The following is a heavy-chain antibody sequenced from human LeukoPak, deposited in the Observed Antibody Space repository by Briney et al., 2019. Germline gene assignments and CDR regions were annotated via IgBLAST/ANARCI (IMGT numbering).Heavy chain of an antibody. CDR3: ARDRLMAAAGTP. CDR1: GFTFSSYA. D-gene: IGHD6-13*01. J-gene: IGHJ5*02. V-gene: IGHV3-30-3*01. Sequence: GGSLRLSCAASGFTFSSYAMHWVRQAPGKGLEWVAVISYDGSNKYYADSVKGRFTISRDNSKNTLYLQMNSLRAEDTAVYYCARDRLMAAAGTPWGQGTLVTVSS. CDR2: ISYDGSNK.